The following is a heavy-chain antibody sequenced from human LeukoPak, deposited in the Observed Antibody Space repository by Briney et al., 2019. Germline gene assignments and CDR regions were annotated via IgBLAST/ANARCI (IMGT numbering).Heavy chain of an antibody. Sequence: ASVKVSCKASGGTFSSYAISWVRQAPGQGLEWMGGIIPIFGTANYAQKFQGRVTITADESTSTAYMELSSLRSEDTAVYYCARDPYYYDSSGYWIDYWGQGTLVTVSS. CDR1: GGTFSSYA. D-gene: IGHD3-22*01. V-gene: IGHV1-69*13. CDR2: IIPIFGTA. CDR3: ARDPYYYDSSGYWIDY. J-gene: IGHJ4*02.